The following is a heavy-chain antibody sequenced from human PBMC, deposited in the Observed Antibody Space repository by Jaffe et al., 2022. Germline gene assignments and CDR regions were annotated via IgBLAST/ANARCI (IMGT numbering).Heavy chain of an antibody. V-gene: IGHV4-61*02. J-gene: IGHJ4*02. D-gene: IGHD3-22*01. Sequence: QVQLQESGPGLVKPSQTLSLTCTVSGGSISSGSYYWSWIRQPAGKGLEWIGRIYTSGSTNYNPSLKSRVTISVDTSKNQFSLKLSSVTAADTAVYYCASTRYYDSSGYYAGYWGQGTLVTVSS. CDR2: IYTSGST. CDR1: GGSISSGSYY. CDR3: ASTRYYDSSGYYAGY.